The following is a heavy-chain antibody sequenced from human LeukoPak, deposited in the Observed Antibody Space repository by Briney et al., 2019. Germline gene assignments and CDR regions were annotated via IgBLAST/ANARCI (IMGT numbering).Heavy chain of an antibody. Sequence: GGSLRLSCAASGFTFSSYAMSWVRQAPGKGLEWVSGVSGGGGSTCYADSVKGRFTISRDNSKNTLYLQMNSLRAEDTALYYCAKVGSGSSQRYPFDIWGQGTMVTVSP. D-gene: IGHD2-15*01. J-gene: IGHJ3*02. CDR1: GFTFSSYA. V-gene: IGHV3-23*01. CDR3: AKVGSGSSQRYPFDI. CDR2: VSGGGGST.